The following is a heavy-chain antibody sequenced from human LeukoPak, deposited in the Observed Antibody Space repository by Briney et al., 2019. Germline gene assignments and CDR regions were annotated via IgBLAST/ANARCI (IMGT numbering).Heavy chain of an antibody. V-gene: IGHV4-4*07. CDR2: MYISGST. J-gene: IGHJ5*01. CDR3: ARDYLVGAPLDS. CDR1: GVSITNYY. D-gene: IGHD1-26*01. Sequence: SETLSLTCTVSGVSITNYYWAWIRQPAGKGLEWIGRMYISGSTNYNPSLKSRVTISIDKSNNQFSLKLRSVTAANTAVYYCARDYLVGAPLDSWGHGTLVTVSS.